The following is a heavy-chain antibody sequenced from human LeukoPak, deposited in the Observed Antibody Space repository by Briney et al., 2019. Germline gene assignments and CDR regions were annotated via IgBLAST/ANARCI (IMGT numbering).Heavy chain of an antibody. D-gene: IGHD1-1*01. CDR1: GLAFSNYA. J-gene: IGHJ5*02. CDR3: AKLVGTGTTPTDH. Sequence: GGSLRLSCAASGLAFSNYAMTWGRQAPGKGLEWVSVISGSGSNTDYADSVKGRFPISRDNSKNTLSLQVDSLRAEDTAIYYCAKLVGTGTTPTDHWGQGTLVTVSS. V-gene: IGHV3-23*01. CDR2: ISGSGSNT.